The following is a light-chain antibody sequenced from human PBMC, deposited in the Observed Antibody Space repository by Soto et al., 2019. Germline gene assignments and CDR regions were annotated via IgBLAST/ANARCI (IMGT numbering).Light chain of an antibody. V-gene: IGKV1-39*01. CDR2: AAS. CDR3: QQNYRATPWT. J-gene: IGKJ1*01. Sequence: DIQMTQSPSSLSASVGDRVTITCQASQSISSYLNWYQQKPGKAPKLLIYAASSLQSGVPSRFSGSGSGTDFTLTISSLQPEDFATYYCQQNYRATPWTFGQGTKVDIK. CDR1: QSISSY.